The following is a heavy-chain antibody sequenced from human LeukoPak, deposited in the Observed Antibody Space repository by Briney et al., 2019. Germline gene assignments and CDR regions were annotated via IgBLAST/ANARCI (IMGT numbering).Heavy chain of an antibody. Sequence: SETLSLTCTVSGGSISSSSYYWGWIRQPPGKGLEWIGGIYYSGSTYYNPSLKSRVTISVDTSKNQFSLKLSSVTAADTAVYYCARRKVVNNWFDPWGQGTLVTVSS. CDR2: IYYSGST. V-gene: IGHV4-39*01. CDR1: GGSISSSSYY. D-gene: IGHD2-2*01. CDR3: ARRKVVNNWFDP. J-gene: IGHJ5*02.